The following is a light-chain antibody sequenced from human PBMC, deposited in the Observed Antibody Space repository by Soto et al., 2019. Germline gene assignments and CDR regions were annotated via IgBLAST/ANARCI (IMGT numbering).Light chain of an antibody. CDR3: QQFNNWPHT. CDR2: VAS. CDR1: QSVNQK. J-gene: IGKJ5*01. Sequence: IGLPQSPATLSVSPGERATLSCRASQSVNQKLGWYQQKPGQAPRLLIYVASYRATGIPARFSGSGSGTEYTLTISNLQAEDFAVYYCQQFNNWPHTFGQGTRLEIK. V-gene: IGKV3-15*01.